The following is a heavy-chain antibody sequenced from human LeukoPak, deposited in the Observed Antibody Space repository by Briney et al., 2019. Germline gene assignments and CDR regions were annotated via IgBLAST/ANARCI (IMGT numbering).Heavy chain of an antibody. J-gene: IGHJ5*02. V-gene: IGHV3-30*04. CDR3: ARERPIAAAGTFDP. CDR2: ISYDGSNK. CDR1: GFTFSSYA. Sequence: GGSLRLSCAASGFTFSSYAMHWVRQAPGEGLEWVAVISYDGSNKYYADSVKGRFTISRDNSKNTLYLQMNSLRAEDTAVYYCARERPIAAAGTFDPWGQGTLVTVSS. D-gene: IGHD6-13*01.